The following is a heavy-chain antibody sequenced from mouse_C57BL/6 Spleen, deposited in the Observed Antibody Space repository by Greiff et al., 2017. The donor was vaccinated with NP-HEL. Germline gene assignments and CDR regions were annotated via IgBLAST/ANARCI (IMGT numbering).Heavy chain of an antibody. CDR3: ARVRAMDY. CDR2: IYPGSGNT. Sequence: VQLQQSGAELVRPGASVKLSCKASGYTFTDYYINWVKQRPGQGLEWIARIYPGSGNTYYNEKFKGKATLTAEKSSSTAYMQLSSLTSEDSAVYFCARVRAMDYWGQGTSVTVSS. J-gene: IGHJ4*01. CDR1: GYTFTDYY. V-gene: IGHV1-76*01.